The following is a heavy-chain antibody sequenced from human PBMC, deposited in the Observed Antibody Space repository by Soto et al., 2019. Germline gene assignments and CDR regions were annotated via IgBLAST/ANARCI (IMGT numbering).Heavy chain of an antibody. CDR1: GFTFTSSA. CDR3: AADPYYGDYEMANWFDP. CDR2: IVVGSGNT. D-gene: IGHD4-17*01. V-gene: IGHV1-58*01. Sequence: GASVKVSCKASGFTFTSSAVQWVRQARGKRLEWIGWIVVGSGNTNYAQKFQERVTITRDMSTSTAYMELSSLRSEDTAVYYCAADPYYGDYEMANWFDPWGQGTLVTVSS. J-gene: IGHJ5*02.